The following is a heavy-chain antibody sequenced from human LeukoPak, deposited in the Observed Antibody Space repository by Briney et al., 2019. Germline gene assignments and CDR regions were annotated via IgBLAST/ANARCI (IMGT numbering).Heavy chain of an antibody. Sequence: SQTLSLTCAVSGGSISSGGYSWSWIRQPPGKGLEWIGYIYHSGSTYYNPSLKSRVTISVDRSKNQFSLKLSSVTAADTAVYYCARGNSSSWSEVLDYWGQGTLVTVSS. D-gene: IGHD6-13*01. CDR3: ARGNSSSWSEVLDY. CDR2: IYHSGST. CDR1: GGSISSGGYS. V-gene: IGHV4-30-2*01. J-gene: IGHJ4*02.